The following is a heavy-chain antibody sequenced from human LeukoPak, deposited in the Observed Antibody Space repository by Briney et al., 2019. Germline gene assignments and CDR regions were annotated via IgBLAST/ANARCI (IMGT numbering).Heavy chain of an antibody. J-gene: IGHJ3*02. CDR3: ARRFLEWPYGDAFDI. CDR1: GYTFTGYY. D-gene: IGHD3-3*01. V-gene: IGHV1-2*02. CDR2: INPNSGGT. Sequence: GASVKVSCKASGYTFTGYYMHWVRQAPGQGLEWMGWINPNSGGTNYAQKFQGRVTMTRDTSISTAYMELSRLRSDDTAVYYCARRFLEWPYGDAFDIWAKGQWSPSPQ.